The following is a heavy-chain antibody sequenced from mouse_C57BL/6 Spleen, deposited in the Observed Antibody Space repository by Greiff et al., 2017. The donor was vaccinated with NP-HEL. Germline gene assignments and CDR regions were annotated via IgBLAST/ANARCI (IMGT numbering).Heavy chain of an antibody. V-gene: IGHV1-52*01. CDR3: ARGDGYDGGFAY. CDR1: GYTFTSYW. D-gene: IGHD2-2*01. Sequence: VKLQQPGAELVRPGSSVKLSCKASGYTFTSYWMHWVKQRPIQGLEWIGNIDPSDSETHYNQKFKDKATLTVDKSSSTAYMQLSSLTSEDSAVYYCARGDGYDGGFAYWGQGALVTVSA. CDR2: IDPSDSET. J-gene: IGHJ3*01.